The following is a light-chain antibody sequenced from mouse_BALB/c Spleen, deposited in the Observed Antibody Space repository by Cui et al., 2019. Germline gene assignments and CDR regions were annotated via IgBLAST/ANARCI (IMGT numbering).Light chain of an antibody. V-gene: IGKV14-111*01. J-gene: IGKJ2*01. CDR2: RAS. CDR3: LQYEKFPYT. Sequence: DIKMTQSPTSMYASLGERVTIIRKTSQDISSYLRWFQQRPGKSPKTLVYRASRLVSGVPSRFSGSGSGQDYSLTISGLGYESMGIYFCLQYEKFPYTFGGGTKLEIK. CDR1: QDISSY.